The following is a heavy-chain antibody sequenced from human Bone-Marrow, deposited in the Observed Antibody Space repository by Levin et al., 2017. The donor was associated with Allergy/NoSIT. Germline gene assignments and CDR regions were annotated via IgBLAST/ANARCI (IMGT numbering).Heavy chain of an antibody. V-gene: IGHV1-46*01. D-gene: IGHD4-23*01. CDR3: ARDKGGNSRIHPFDI. CDR2: INPSGETT. Sequence: ASVKVSCKASGYTFTDHHIHWVRQAPGQGLEWMGIINPSGETTSYAQKFQGRVTMTRDTSTSTVYMELSGLTSEDTAVFYCARDKGGNSRIHPFDIWGQGTKVTVSS. CDR1: GYTFTDHH. J-gene: IGHJ3*02.